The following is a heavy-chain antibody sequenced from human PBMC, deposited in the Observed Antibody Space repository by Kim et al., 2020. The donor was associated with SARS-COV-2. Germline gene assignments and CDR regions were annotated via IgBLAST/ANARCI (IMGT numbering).Heavy chain of an antibody. J-gene: IGHJ6*04. V-gene: IGHV4-30-2*01. CDR3: ARGLYYDILTGYYYYGMDV. CDR2: IYHGGST. Sequence: SQTLSLTCGVSGGSISSDNYSWTWIRQPPGKGLEWIGYIYHGGSTYYNPSLKSRVTISLDRSKNQFALRLSAVTAADTAVYYCARGLYYDILTGYYYYGMDVWGKGTTVTVSS. CDR1: GGSISSDNYS. D-gene: IGHD3-9*01.